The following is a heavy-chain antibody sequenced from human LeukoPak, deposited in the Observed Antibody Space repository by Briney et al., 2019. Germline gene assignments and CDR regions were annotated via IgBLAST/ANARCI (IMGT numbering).Heavy chain of an antibody. D-gene: IGHD6-6*01. CDR2: IYYSGST. V-gene: IGHV4-34*01. Sequence: PSETLSLTCAVYGGSFSGYYWSWIRQPPGKGLEWIGSIYYSGSTYYNPSLKSRVTISVDTSKNQFSLKLSSVTAADTAVYYCARGAARGIYYYYYMDVWGKGTTVTVSS. J-gene: IGHJ6*03. CDR1: GGSFSGYY. CDR3: ARGAARGIYYYYYMDV.